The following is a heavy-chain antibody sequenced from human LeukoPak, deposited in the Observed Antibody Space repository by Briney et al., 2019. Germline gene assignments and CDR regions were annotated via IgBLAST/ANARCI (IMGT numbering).Heavy chain of an antibody. V-gene: IGHV1-69*04. D-gene: IGHD1-14*01. CDR1: GGTSSSYA. Sequence: SVKVSCKASGGTSSSYAISWVRQAPGQGLEWMGRIIPILGIANYAQKFQGRVTITADKSTSTAYMELSSLRSEDTAVYYCARRGEPDGEFDYWGQGTLVTVSS. J-gene: IGHJ4*02. CDR3: ARRGEPDGEFDY. CDR2: IIPILGIA.